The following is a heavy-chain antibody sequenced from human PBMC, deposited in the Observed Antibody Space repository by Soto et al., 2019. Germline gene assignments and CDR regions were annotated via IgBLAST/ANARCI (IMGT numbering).Heavy chain of an antibody. CDR3: AGTYSSSWLR. J-gene: IGHJ4*02. CDR2: IYYSGST. CDR1: GGAVSIGSYY. Sequence: PSETLPLTCTVSGGAVSIGSYYLSWIRQPPGKGLEWIGYIYYSGSTNYNPYLKSRVTISVDTSKNQFSLKLSSVTAADTAVYYCAGTYSSSWLRWGQGTLVTF. D-gene: IGHD6-13*01. V-gene: IGHV4-61*01.